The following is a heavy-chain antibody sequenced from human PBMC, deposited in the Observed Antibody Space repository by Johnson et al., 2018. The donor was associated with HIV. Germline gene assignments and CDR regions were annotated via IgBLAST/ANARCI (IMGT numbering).Heavy chain of an antibody. J-gene: IGHJ3*02. CDR1: GFSVSNYY. Sequence: VQLVESGGNLVQPGGSLRLSCAASGFSVSNYYMSWVRQAPGKGLEWVGRIKSRTDGGTTDYAALVKDRLTISSDDSKNTLYLEMISLKTEDPAVYYCTTDGAITMVRGVIGEGKAFDIWGQGTMVTVSS. CDR2: IKSRTDGGTT. V-gene: IGHV3-15*01. CDR3: TTDGAITMVRGVIGEGKAFDI. D-gene: IGHD3-10*01.